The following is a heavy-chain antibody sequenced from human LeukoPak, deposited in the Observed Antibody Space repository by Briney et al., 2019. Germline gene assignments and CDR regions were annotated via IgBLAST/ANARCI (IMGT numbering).Heavy chain of an antibody. Sequence: ASVKVSCKASGYTFSDYYMHWVRQGPGQGLECMGWINPNSGATSYARKFQGRVTMTRDTSISAVYMELSRLRSDDTAVYYCARVGGSGSYYIDINWFDPWGQGTLVTVSS. CDR1: GYTFSDYY. D-gene: IGHD3-10*01. CDR2: INPNSGAT. V-gene: IGHV1-2*02. J-gene: IGHJ5*02. CDR3: ARVGGSGSYYIDINWFDP.